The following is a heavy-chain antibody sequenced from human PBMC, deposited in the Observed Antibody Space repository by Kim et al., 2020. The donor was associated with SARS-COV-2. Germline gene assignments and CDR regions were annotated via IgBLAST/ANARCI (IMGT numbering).Heavy chain of an antibody. Sequence: SVKVSCKASGGTFSSYAISWVRQAPGQGLEWMGRIIPILGIANYAQKFQGRVTITADKSTSTAYMELSSLRSEDTAVYYCARDRIAAAGTTNYYGMDVWGQGTTVTVSS. CDR1: GGTFSSYA. D-gene: IGHD6-13*01. CDR2: IIPILGIA. V-gene: IGHV1-69*04. CDR3: ARDRIAAAGTTNYYGMDV. J-gene: IGHJ6*02.